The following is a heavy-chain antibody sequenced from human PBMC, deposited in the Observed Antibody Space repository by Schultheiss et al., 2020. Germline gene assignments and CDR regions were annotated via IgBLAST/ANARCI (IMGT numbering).Heavy chain of an antibody. CDR3: AREEGKYYDYKGAYYYYYYGMDV. D-gene: IGHD3-3*01. CDR2: ISSSSSTI. Sequence: GESLKISCAASGFTFSSYGMHWVRQAPGKGLEWVSYISSSSSTIYYADSVKGRFTISRDNAKNSLYLQMNSLRDEDTAVYYCAREEGKYYDYKGAYYYYYYGMDVWGQGTTVTVSS. J-gene: IGHJ6*02. CDR1: GFTFSSYG. V-gene: IGHV3-48*02.